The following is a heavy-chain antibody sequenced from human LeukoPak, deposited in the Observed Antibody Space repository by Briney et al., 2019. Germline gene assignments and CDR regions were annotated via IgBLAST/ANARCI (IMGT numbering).Heavy chain of an antibody. J-gene: IGHJ3*01. CDR2: INPSGGST. CDR3: ACRCSGAYSSSG. V-gene: IGHV1-46*01. D-gene: IGHD6-13*01. CDR1: GYTFTSYY. Sequence: ASVKVSCKASGYTFTSYYMHWVRQAPGQGLEWMGIINPSGGSTSYAQKFQGRVTMTRETSTSTVYMELSSLRSEDTAVYYCACRCSGAYSSSGWGQGTMVTVSS.